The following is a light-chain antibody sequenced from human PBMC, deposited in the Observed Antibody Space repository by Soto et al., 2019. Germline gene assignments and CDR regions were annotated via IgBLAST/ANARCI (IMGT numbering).Light chain of an antibody. J-gene: IGKJ5*01. CDR2: LAS. V-gene: IGKV3D-15*01. CDR3: QQYNNWPPGIT. CDR1: QAVNTR. Sequence: EIVLTQSPATLSSFPGDGVTLSCRASQAVNTRLAWYQHKPGQAPRLLIYLASNRAAGVPARFSGSGSGTEFTLTISSLQSEDFAVYYCQQYNNWPPGITFGQGTRLEIK.